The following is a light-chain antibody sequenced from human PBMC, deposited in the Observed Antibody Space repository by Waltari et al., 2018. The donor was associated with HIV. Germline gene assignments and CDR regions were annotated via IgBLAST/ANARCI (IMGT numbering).Light chain of an antibody. CDR1: SSDVGSYNR. Sequence: QSALTQPPSVSGSPGQSVSISCTGSSSDVGSYNRVSWYQQPPGTAPKLIIYEVNNRPSGVPDRFSGSQSGNTASLTISGLQAEDEADYYCSLYTGTTNVLFGGWTKLTVL. J-gene: IGLJ2*01. V-gene: IGLV2-18*01. CDR2: EVN. CDR3: SLYTGTTNVL.